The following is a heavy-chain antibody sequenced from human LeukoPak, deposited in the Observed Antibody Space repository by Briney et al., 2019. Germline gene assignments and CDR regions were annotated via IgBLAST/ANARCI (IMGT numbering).Heavy chain of an antibody. Sequence: KPSETLSLTCTVSGGSISSSSYYWGRIRQPPGKGLEWIGSIYYSGSTYYNPSLKSRVTISVDTSKNQFSLKLSAVTAADTAVYYCAIEEMTTVFSFDPWGQGTLVTVSS. CDR2: IYYSGST. CDR1: GGSISSSSYY. V-gene: IGHV4-39*07. CDR3: AIEEMTTVFSFDP. J-gene: IGHJ5*02. D-gene: IGHD4-17*01.